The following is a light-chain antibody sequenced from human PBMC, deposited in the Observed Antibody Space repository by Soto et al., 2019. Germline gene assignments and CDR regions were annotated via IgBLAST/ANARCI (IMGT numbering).Light chain of an antibody. CDR1: QSISNW. CDR2: KAS. Sequence: DIQMTQSPSTVSASVGDRVTIACRASQSISNWLAWYQQKPGKAPKLLIYKASSLESGVPSRFSGSGSGTEFTLTISSLQPDDFATYYCQQYNSYSPYTFGQGTKLEIK. V-gene: IGKV1-5*03. CDR3: QQYNSYSPYT. J-gene: IGKJ2*01.